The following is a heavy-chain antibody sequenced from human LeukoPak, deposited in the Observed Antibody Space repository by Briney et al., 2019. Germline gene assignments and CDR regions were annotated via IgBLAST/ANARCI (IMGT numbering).Heavy chain of an antibody. D-gene: IGHD5-12*01. CDR3: ARAIVATIIDY. CDR2: INHSGST. J-gene: IGHJ4*02. CDR1: GGSFSGYY. V-gene: IGHV4-34*01. Sequence: SETLSLTCAVYGGSFSGYYWSWIRQPPGKGLEWIGEINHSGSTNYNPSLKSRVTISVDTSKNQFSLKLSSVTAADTAVYYCARAIVATIIDYWGQGTLVTVSS.